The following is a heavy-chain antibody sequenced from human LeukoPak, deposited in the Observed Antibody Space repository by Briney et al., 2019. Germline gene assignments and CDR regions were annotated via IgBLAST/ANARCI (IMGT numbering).Heavy chain of an antibody. D-gene: IGHD6-13*01. CDR1: GFTFSSFY. J-gene: IGHJ5*02. Sequence: GGSLRLSCTASGFTFSSFYMNWVRQAPGKGLEWISHISSGSSSIYYADSVKGRFTISRDDAKNSLYLQMNSLRDEDAAVYYCARAPGGSSWSPWFDPWGQGTLVTVSS. V-gene: IGHV3-48*02. CDR3: ARAPGGSSWSPWFDP. CDR2: ISSGSSSI.